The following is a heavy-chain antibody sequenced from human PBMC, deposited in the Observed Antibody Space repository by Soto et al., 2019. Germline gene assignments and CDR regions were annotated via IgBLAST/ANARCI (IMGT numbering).Heavy chain of an antibody. V-gene: IGHV4-39*02. CDR3: ARDRYGGFDY. D-gene: IGHD3-9*01. J-gene: IGHJ4*02. CDR2: IFYSGST. CDR1: GDSVISNWW. Sequence: PSETLSLTCAVSGDSVISNWWWGWVRQSPGKGVEWIGDIFYSGSTYYNPSLESRVTISVDTSKNQFSLKLNSVTAADTAVYYCARDRYGGFDYWGLGTLVTVS.